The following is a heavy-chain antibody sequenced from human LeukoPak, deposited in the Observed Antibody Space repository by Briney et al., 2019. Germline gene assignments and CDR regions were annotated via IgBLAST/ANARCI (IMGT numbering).Heavy chain of an antibody. Sequence: ASVKVSCKASGYTFTSYYMHWVRQAPGQGLEWMGIINPSGGSTSYAQKFQGRVTMTRDTSTSTVYMELSSLRSEDTAVYYCARALWFGELLSPSPIDYWGQGALVTVSS. D-gene: IGHD3-10*01. J-gene: IGHJ4*02. CDR2: INPSGGST. V-gene: IGHV1-46*01. CDR1: GYTFTSYY. CDR3: ARALWFGELLSPSPIDY.